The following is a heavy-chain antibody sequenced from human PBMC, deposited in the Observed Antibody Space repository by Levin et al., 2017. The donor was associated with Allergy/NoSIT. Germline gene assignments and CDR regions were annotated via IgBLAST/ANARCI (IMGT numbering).Heavy chain of an antibody. CDR3: ARVVDTAMDPWYFDL. Sequence: SCPVSGGSISNDDYYWSWIRQPLGKGLEWIGFIYHSGNTYYNPSLKSRVTISVDTSKNQFSLRLTSVTAADTAVYYCARVVDTAMDPWYFDLWGRGSLVTVSS. J-gene: IGHJ2*01. D-gene: IGHD5-18*01. CDR2: IYHSGNT. V-gene: IGHV4-30-4*01. CDR1: GGSISNDDYY.